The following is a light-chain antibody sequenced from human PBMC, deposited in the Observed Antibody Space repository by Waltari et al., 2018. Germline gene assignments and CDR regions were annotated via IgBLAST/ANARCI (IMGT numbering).Light chain of an antibody. CDR2: KAS. V-gene: IGKV1-5*03. CDR1: QSINSW. CDR3: QQYNNYPWT. J-gene: IGKJ1*01. Sequence: DIQMTQSPPTLSASVGDRVTITCRASQSINSWLAWYQQKPGKAPNLLIYKASSLESGVPSRFSGSASRTEFTLTISSLQPDDFATYYCQQYNNYPWTFGQGTKVEI.